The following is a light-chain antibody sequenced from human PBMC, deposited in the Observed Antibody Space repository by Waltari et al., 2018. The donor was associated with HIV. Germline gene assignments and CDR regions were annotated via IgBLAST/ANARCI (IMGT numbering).Light chain of an antibody. V-gene: IGKV3-20*01. CDR3: QQYGSSPLT. CDR1: QRVSSYY. CDR2: GAS. J-gene: IGKJ4*01. Sequence: EIVLTQSPGTLSLSPGERATLSCRASQRVSSYYLAWYQQKPGQAPRLLIYGASSRATGIPDRFSGSGSGTDFTLTISRLEPEDFAVYYCQQYGSSPLTFGGGTKVEIK.